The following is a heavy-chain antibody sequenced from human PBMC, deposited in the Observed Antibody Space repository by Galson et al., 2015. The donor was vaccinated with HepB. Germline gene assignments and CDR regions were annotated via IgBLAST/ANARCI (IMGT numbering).Heavy chain of an antibody. V-gene: IGHV5-51*01. Sequence: QSGAEVKKPGESLKISCKGSGYNFTTYWIGWVRQMSGKGLEWMGIIYPGDSDTRYSPSFQGHVTISADKSISTAYLQWSSLKASDTAMYYCASSTYYYGSGSYAPYYYYGMDVWGQGTTVTVSS. D-gene: IGHD3-10*01. CDR2: IYPGDSDT. CDR1: GYNFTTYW. J-gene: IGHJ6*02. CDR3: ASSTYYYGSGSYAPYYYYGMDV.